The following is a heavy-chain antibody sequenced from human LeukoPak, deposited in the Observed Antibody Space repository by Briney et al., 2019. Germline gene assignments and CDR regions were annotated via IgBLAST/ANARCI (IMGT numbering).Heavy chain of an antibody. J-gene: IGHJ6*02. CDR1: GFTFSTYS. V-gene: IGHV3-48*02. Sequence: GGSLRLSCAASGFTFSTYSMSWVRQAPGKGLEWVSYISGSSDAIYYADSVKGRFTISRDNAKNSLYLQMNSLGDEDMAVYYCARYFGDPQGMDVWGRGTTVTVSS. CDR3: ARYFGDPQGMDV. CDR2: ISGSSDAI. D-gene: IGHD3-10*01.